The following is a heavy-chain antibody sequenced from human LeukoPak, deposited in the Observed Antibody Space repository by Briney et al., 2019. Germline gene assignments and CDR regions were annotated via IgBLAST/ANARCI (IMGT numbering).Heavy chain of an antibody. CDR1: GFTFTTYG. V-gene: IGHV3-49*03. J-gene: IGHJ4*02. D-gene: IGHD1-7*01. CDR3: MRGRLELRY. Sequence: SGGSLRLSCAASGFTFTTYGMSWFRQAPGKGLEWVGFIRSKNYGGTTEYAASVKGRFTISRDDSKTIAYLQMNSLKTEDTAVYYCMRGRLELRYWGQGTLVTVSS. CDR2: IRSKNYGGTT.